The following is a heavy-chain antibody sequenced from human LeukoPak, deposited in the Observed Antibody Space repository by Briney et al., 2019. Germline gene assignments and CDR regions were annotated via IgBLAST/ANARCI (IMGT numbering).Heavy chain of an antibody. D-gene: IGHD5-24*01. CDR2: IYTSGST. CDR3: ARDPLRDGYNTYYYYYMDV. J-gene: IGHJ6*03. CDR1: GGSISGGSYY. V-gene: IGHV4-61*02. Sequence: PSQTLSLTCTVSGGSISGGSYYWGWIRQPAGKGLEWIGRIYTSGSTNYNPTLKSRVTISVDTSKNQFSLKLSSVTAADTVVYYCARDPLRDGYNTYYYYYMDVWGKGTTVTVSS.